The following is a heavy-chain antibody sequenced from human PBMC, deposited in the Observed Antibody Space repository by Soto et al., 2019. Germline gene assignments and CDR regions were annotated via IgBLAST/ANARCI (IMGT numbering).Heavy chain of an antibody. CDR2: ISHSGST. CDR3: ARGGLLPDY. Sequence: SETLSLTCTVSGGSISSSSYYWGWIRQPPGKGLEWIGYISHSGSTYYNPSLKSRVTISVDRSKNQFSLKLSSVTAADTAVYYCARGGLLPDYWGQGTPVTVSS. J-gene: IGHJ4*02. D-gene: IGHD6-19*01. V-gene: IGHV4-39*07. CDR1: GGSISSSSYY.